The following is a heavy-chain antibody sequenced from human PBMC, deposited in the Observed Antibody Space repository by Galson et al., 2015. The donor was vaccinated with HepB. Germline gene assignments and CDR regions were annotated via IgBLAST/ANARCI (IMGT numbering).Heavy chain of an antibody. CDR1: GGTFSSYA. CDR2: IIPIFGTA. J-gene: IGHJ6*03. CDR3: ARDRGYCSSTSCRYYYYYMDV. D-gene: IGHD2-2*01. V-gene: IGHV1-69*13. Sequence: SVKVSCKASGGTFSSYAISWVRQAPGQGLEWMGGIIPIFGTANYAQKFQGRVTITADESTSTAYMELSSLRSEDTAVYYCARDRGYCSSTSCRYYYYYMDVWGKGTTVTVSS.